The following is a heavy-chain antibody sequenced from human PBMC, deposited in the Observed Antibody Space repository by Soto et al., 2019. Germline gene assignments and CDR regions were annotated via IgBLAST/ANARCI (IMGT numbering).Heavy chain of an antibody. J-gene: IGHJ6*02. CDR1: CFTFSNAW. Sequence: GGSLRLSCAASCFTFSNAWMNWVRQAPGKGLEWVGRIKSKTDGGTTDYAAPVKGRFTISRDDSKNTLYLQMNSLKTEDTAVYYCTTASKAYCGGDCYRWDYYYGMDVWGQGTTVTVSS. CDR2: IKSKTDGGTT. V-gene: IGHV3-15*07. CDR3: TTASKAYCGGDCYRWDYYYGMDV. D-gene: IGHD2-21*02.